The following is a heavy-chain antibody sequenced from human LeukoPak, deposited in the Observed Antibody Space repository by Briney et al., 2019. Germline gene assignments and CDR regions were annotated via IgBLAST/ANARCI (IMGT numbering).Heavy chain of an antibody. D-gene: IGHD3-10*01. CDR1: GFTFDDYG. J-gene: IGHJ3*02. Sequence: GGSLRLSCAASGFTFDDYGMSWVRQGPGKGLEWISGINWNGGSTGYADSVKGRFTISRDNAKNSLYLQMNSLRAEDTALYHCARDRGGGENAFDIWGQGTMVTVSS. CDR2: INWNGGST. V-gene: IGHV3-20*01. CDR3: ARDRGGGENAFDI.